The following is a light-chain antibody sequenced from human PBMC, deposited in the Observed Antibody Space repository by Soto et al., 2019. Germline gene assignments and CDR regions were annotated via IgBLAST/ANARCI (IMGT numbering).Light chain of an antibody. CDR3: MQGLHGPWT. CDR1: QSLLHSNGNTY. Sequence: DVVMTQSPLSLPVTPGEPASISCRSSQSLLHSNGNTYLDWYLQKPGQSPQLLIYLSFNRASGVRDRFSGSGTGTDFTLKISRVEAEDVGVYYCMQGLHGPWTFGQGTKVEIK. J-gene: IGKJ1*01. V-gene: IGKV2-28*01. CDR2: LSF.